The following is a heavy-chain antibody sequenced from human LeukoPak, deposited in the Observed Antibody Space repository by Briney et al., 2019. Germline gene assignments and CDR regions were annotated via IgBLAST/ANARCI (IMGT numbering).Heavy chain of an antibody. D-gene: IGHD4-17*01. J-gene: IGHJ4*02. Sequence: ASVTVSCKASGYTFTSYDINWVRQATGQGLEWMGWINPNSGGTNYAQKFQGRVTMTRDTSISTAYMELSRLRSDDTAVYYCARNGDYLYYFDYWGQGTLVTVSS. CDR1: GYTFTSYD. CDR2: INPNSGGT. V-gene: IGHV1-2*02. CDR3: ARNGDYLYYFDY.